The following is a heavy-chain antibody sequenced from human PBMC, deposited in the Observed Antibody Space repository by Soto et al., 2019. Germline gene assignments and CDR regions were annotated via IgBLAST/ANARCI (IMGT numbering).Heavy chain of an antibody. Sequence: ASVKVSCKASGYTFTSYYMHWVRQAPGQGLEWMGIINPSGGSTSYAQKFQGRVTMTRDTSTSTAYMELSSLRSEDTAVYYCAADSPGYDDIWGSYRSPYAFDSWGQGTMVTVSS. CDR3: AADSPGYDDIWGSYRSPYAFDS. CDR1: GYTFTSYY. V-gene: IGHV1-46*01. CDR2: INPSGGST. D-gene: IGHD3-16*02. J-gene: IGHJ3*02.